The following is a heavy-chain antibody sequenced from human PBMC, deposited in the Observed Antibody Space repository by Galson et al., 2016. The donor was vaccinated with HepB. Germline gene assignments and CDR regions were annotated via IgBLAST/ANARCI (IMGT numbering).Heavy chain of an antibody. V-gene: IGHV3-53*01. CDR1: GFIFRNYQ. CDR3: AKSSILEQLGSNLDY. J-gene: IGHJ4*02. CDR2: IYSGGNT. D-gene: IGHD1-1*01. Sequence: SLRLSCAASGFIFRNYQMSWVRQAPGKGPEWVSVIYSGGNTYYGDSVKARFSISRDNSNNTLYLQMNSLRADDTALYYCAKSSILEQLGSNLDYWGQGALVTVSS.